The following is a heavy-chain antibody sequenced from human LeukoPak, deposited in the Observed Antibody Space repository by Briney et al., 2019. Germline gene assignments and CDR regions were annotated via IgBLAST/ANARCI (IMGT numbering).Heavy chain of an antibody. V-gene: IGHV4-61*02. CDR1: GGSISSSSYY. Sequence: KPSGTLSLTCTVSGGSISSSSYYWSWIRQPAGKGLEWIGRIYTSGSTNYNPSLKSRVTMSVDTSKNQFSLKLSSVTAADTAVYYCASGLGGGDDILTGYSHEGYYYMDVWGKGTTVTISS. CDR3: ASGLGGGDDILTGYSHEGYYYMDV. J-gene: IGHJ6*03. D-gene: IGHD3-9*01. CDR2: IYTSGST.